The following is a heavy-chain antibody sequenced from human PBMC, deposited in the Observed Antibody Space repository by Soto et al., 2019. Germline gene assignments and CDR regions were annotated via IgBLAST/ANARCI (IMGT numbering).Heavy chain of an antibody. J-gene: IGHJ6*02. D-gene: IGHD2-15*01. CDR3: ARDTAGYSTLDV. CDR2: INSDGSST. V-gene: IGHV3-74*01. Sequence: EVQLVESGGGLVQPGGSLRLSCAASGFTFSSYWMHWVRQAPGKGLVSVSRINSDGSSTSYADSVKGRFTISRDNAKNTLYLQMNSLRAEDTAVYYCARDTAGYSTLDVWGQGTTVTVSS. CDR1: GFTFSSYW.